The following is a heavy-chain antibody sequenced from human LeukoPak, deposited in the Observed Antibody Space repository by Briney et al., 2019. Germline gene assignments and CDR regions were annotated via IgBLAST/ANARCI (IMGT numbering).Heavy chain of an antibody. CDR2: ISSSSYI. CDR1: GFTFSSYA. J-gene: IGHJ4*02. D-gene: IGHD1-26*01. V-gene: IGHV3-21*01. Sequence: PGGSLRLSCAASGFTFSSYAMSWVRQAPGKGLEWVSSISSSSYIYYADSVKGRFTISRDNAKNSLYLQMNSLRAEDTAVYYCARDGVGAKDYWGQGTLVTVSS. CDR3: ARDGVGAKDY.